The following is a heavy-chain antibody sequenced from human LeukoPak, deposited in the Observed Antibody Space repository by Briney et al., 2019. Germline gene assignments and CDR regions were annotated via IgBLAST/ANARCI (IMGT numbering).Heavy chain of an antibody. V-gene: IGHV3-7*01. CDR2: IKQDGSEK. Sequence: PGGSLRLSCAASGFTFSSYWMSWVRQAPGKGLEWVANIKQDGSEKYYVDSVKGRFTISRDNAKNSLYLQMNSLRAEDTAVYYCARDSQYYVDYFDYWGQGTLVTVSS. D-gene: IGHD3-10*02. J-gene: IGHJ4*02. CDR1: GFTFSSYW. CDR3: ARDSQYYVDYFDY.